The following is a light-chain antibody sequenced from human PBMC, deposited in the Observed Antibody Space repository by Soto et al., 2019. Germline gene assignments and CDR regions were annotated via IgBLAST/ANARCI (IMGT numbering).Light chain of an antibody. Sequence: DIVLTQSPATLSVSPGERAALSCRASQSVGRNLAWYQQKPGQAPRLLIYDASTRATGIPARFSGGGSGTEFTLSISSLQSEDFAVYYCQQYNNWPPITFGQGTRLEIK. CDR3: QQYNNWPPIT. CDR2: DAS. CDR1: QSVGRN. V-gene: IGKV3-15*01. J-gene: IGKJ5*01.